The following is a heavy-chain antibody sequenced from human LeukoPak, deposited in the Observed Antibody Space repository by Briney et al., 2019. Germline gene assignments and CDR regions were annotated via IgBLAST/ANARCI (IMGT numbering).Heavy chain of an antibody. CDR2: INSDGSST. Sequence: SGGSERLSCAASGFTFSSYWMHWVRQAPGKGLVWVSRINSDGSSTNYADSVKGRFTISRDNAKNTLYVQMNGVRVEDTAVYYCARGGFGRPNAFDIWGQGTMVTVCS. D-gene: IGHD3-16*01. CDR1: GFTFSSYW. J-gene: IGHJ3*02. V-gene: IGHV3-74*01. CDR3: ARGGFGRPNAFDI.